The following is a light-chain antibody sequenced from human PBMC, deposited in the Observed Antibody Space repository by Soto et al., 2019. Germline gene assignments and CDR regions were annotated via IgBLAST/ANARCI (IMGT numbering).Light chain of an antibody. J-gene: IGKJ1*01. CDR3: QHYNXYSQA. CDR1: HHISNY. CDR2: AAS. Sequence: DIQRPQSPSSLSASGGDRGTITGQASHHISNYLNWYQQKPGKAPKLLIYAASTLDTGVPSRFSGSGSGTDFTLTISSLQPDDFATYYXQHYNXYSQAFGQGTKVDIK. V-gene: IGKV1-33*01.